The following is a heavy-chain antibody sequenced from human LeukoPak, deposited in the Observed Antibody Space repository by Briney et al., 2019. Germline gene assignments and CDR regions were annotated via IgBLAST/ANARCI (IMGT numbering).Heavy chain of an antibody. J-gene: IGHJ3*02. V-gene: IGHV3-30*01. CDR2: ISYDGSNK. CDR1: GFTFSSYA. D-gene: IGHD1-7*01. Sequence: PGGSLRLSCAASGFTFSSYAMHWVRQAPGKGLEWVAVISYDGSNKYYADSVKGRFTISRDNSKNTLYLQMNSLRAEDTAVYYCARDGTELELRDDAFDIWGQGTMVTVSS. CDR3: ARDGTELELRDDAFDI.